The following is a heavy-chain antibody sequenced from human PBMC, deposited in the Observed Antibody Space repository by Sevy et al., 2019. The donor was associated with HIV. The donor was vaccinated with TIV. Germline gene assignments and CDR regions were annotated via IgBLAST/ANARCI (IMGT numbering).Heavy chain of an antibody. CDR2: IYYSGST. J-gene: IGHJ6*03. D-gene: IGHD2-15*01. Sequence: SETLSLTCTVSGGSISSYYWSWIRQPPGKGLEWIGYIYYSGSTNYNPSLKSRVTISLDTSKNQFSLKLSSVTAADTAVYYCAGVSCGGSCSPGYYYYYMDVWGKGTTVTVSS. CDR3: AGVSCGGSCSPGYYYYYMDV. V-gene: IGHV4-59*01. CDR1: GGSISSYY.